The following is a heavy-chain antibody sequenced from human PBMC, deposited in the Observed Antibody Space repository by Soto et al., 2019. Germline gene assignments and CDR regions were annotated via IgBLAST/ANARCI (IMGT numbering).Heavy chain of an antibody. V-gene: IGHV3-23*01. CDR2: ISGSGGST. CDR3: ARPKEGLLRLGEFD. Sequence: GGSLRLSCAASGFTFSSYAMSWVRQAPGKGLEWVSAISGSGGSTYYADSVKGRFTISRDNSKNTLYLQMNSLRAEDTAVYYCARPKEGLLRLGEFDWGQGTLVTVSS. J-gene: IGHJ4*02. D-gene: IGHD3-16*01. CDR1: GFTFSSYA.